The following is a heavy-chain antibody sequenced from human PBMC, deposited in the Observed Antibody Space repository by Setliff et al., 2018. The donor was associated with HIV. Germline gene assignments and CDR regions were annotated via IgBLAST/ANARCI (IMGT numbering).Heavy chain of an antibody. CDR2: IIPIVDKT. CDR1: GGTFSSHA. D-gene: IGHD4-17*01. Sequence: ASVKVSRKASGGTFSSHAINWVRQAPGQGLEWMGGIIPIVDKTNYAQKFQGRVAITADKSTITAHMELSSLRSEDTAVYYCAREPDYGIRDAFDIWGQGTMVTVSS. CDR3: AREPDYGIRDAFDI. J-gene: IGHJ3*02. V-gene: IGHV1-69*10.